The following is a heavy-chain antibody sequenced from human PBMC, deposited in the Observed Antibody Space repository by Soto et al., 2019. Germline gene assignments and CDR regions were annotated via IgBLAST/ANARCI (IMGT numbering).Heavy chain of an antibody. CDR2: IWDDGSNK. J-gene: IGHJ5*02. CDR3: AKAGSGYSSWFDP. Sequence: PGGSLRLSCAASGFTFSSYGMHWVRQAPGKGLEWVAVIWDDGSNKYYADSVKGRFTISRDDSKNTLYLQMNSLRAEDTALYYCAKAGSGYSSWFDPWGQGTLVTVSS. D-gene: IGHD3-3*01. CDR1: GFTFSSYG. V-gene: IGHV3-33*06.